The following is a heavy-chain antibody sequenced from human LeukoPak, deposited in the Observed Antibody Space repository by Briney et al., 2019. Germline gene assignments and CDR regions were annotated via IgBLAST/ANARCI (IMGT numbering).Heavy chain of an antibody. J-gene: IGHJ4*01. D-gene: IGHD1/OR15-1a*01. CDR2: IKEDGSQK. V-gene: IGHV3-7*04. CDR3: ARARGWNTFDF. Sequence: GGSLRLSCAASGLTFSDHWMSWVRQAPGKGLEWVANIKEDGSQKGCVDSARGRFTISRDNDKNSLHLQMNSLRAEDTAVYYCARARGWNTFDFWGHGGLVTVAS. CDR1: GLTFSDHW.